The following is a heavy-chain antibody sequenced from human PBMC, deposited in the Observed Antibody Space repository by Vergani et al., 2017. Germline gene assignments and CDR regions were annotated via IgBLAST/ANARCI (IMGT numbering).Heavy chain of an antibody. Sequence: QVQLVQSGAEVKKPGSSVKVSCKASGGTFSSYAISWVRQAPGQGLEWMGGIIPIFGTANYAQKFQGRVTITADESTSTAYMELSSLRSEDTAVYYCARWLPRYCSSTSCHGTLDAFDIWGQGTMVTVSS. CDR1: GGTFSSYA. D-gene: IGHD2-2*01. J-gene: IGHJ3*02. CDR3: ARWLPRYCSSTSCHGTLDAFDI. V-gene: IGHV1-69*01. CDR2: IIPIFGTA.